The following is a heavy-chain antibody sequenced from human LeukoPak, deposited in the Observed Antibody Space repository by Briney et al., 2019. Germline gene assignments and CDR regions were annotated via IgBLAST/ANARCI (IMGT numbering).Heavy chain of an antibody. CDR3: AREGPGDYVWGSSYFDY. V-gene: IGHV3-48*01. Sequence: PGGSLRLSCAASGFTFSSYSMNWVRQAPGKGLEWVSYISSSSSTIYYADSVKGRFTISRDNAKNSLYLQMNSLRAGDTAVYYCAREGPGDYVWGSSYFDYWGQGTLVTVSS. J-gene: IGHJ4*02. CDR2: ISSSSSTI. CDR1: GFTFSSYS. D-gene: IGHD3-16*01.